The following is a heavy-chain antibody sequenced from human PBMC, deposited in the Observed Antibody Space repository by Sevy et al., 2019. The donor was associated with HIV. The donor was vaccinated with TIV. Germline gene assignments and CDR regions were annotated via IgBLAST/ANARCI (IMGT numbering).Heavy chain of an antibody. D-gene: IGHD7-27*01. CDR3: AKETWGLFDP. V-gene: IGHV3-23*01. CDR2: ITGSGSKT. CDR1: GFTFSGYD. Sequence: GGSLRLSCAASGFTFSGYDMSWVRQAPGKGLEWVSLITGSGSKTYYADSLKGRFTISRDNSRNTVNLQMNSLRVEDTAIYYCAKETWGLFDPWGQGILVTVSS. J-gene: IGHJ5*02.